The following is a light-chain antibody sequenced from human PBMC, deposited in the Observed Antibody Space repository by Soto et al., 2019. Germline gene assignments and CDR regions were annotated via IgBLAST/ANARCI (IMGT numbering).Light chain of an antibody. CDR3: SSYGGTFYV. Sequence: QSALTQPASVSGSPGQSITISCTGTSSDVGGYNSVSWYQQHPGKAPKLIIYDVSNRPSGVSNRFSGSKSGNTASLTISGLQADDEADYYCSSYGGTFYVFGTGTKVTVL. V-gene: IGLV2-14*03. CDR2: DVS. CDR1: SSDVGGYNS. J-gene: IGLJ1*01.